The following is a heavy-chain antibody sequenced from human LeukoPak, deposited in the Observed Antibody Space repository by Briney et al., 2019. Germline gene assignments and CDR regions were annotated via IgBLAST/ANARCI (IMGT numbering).Heavy chain of an antibody. CDR2: IYTSGST. Sequence: SETLSLTCTVSGGSIGSGSYYWSWIRQPAGKGLEWIGRIYTSGSTNYNPSLKSRVTISVHTSKNQFSLKLSSVTAADTAVYYCARLVYGSSGFLTYYFDYWGQGTLVTVSS. V-gene: IGHV4-61*02. J-gene: IGHJ4*02. CDR3: ARLVYGSSGFLTYYFDY. D-gene: IGHD3-22*01. CDR1: GGSIGSGSYY.